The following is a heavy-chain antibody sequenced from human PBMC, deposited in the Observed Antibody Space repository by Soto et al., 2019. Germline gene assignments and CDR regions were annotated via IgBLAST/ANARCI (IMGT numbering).Heavy chain of an antibody. CDR3: AKGDSSSLQRSYFDC. V-gene: IGHV3-23*01. CDR2: ISAGGSTT. J-gene: IGHJ4*02. CDR1: GFTFSSYA. D-gene: IGHD4-4*01. Sequence: GGSLRLSCAASGFTFSSYAMSWVRQAPGKGLERVSSISAGGSTTYYADSVKGRFTISRDNSKNTLYLQMNSLRADDSAVYYCAKGDSSSLQRSYFDCWGQGTLVTVSS.